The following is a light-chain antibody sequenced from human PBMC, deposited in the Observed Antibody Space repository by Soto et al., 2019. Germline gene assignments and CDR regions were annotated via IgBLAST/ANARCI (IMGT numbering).Light chain of an antibody. CDR2: DDS. CDR1: NIGYKS. J-gene: IGLJ1*01. Sequence: SYELTQPPSVSVAPGQTARITCGGNNIGYKSVHWYQQKPRQAPVLVVHDDSDRPSGIPERLSGSNSGNTATLTISRVEAGDEADYFCQVWDSSSDHYVFGTGTKVTVL. CDR3: QVWDSSSDHYV. V-gene: IGLV3-21*02.